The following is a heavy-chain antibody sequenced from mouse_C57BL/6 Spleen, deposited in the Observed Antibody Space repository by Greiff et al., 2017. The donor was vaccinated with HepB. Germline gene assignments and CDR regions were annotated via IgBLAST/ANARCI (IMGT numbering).Heavy chain of an antibody. Sequence: EVQRVESGEGLVKPGGSLKLSCAASGFTFSSYAMSWVRQTPEKRLEWVAYISIGGDYIYYADTVKGRFTISRYNARNTLYLQMSSLKSEDTAMYYCTRDRDDGYYGYAMDYWGQGTSVTVSS. V-gene: IGHV5-9-1*02. D-gene: IGHD2-3*01. J-gene: IGHJ4*01. CDR3: TRDRDDGYYGYAMDY. CDR1: GFTFSSYA. CDR2: ISIGGDYI.